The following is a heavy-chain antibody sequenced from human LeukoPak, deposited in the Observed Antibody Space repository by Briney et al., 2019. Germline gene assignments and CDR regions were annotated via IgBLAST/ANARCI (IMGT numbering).Heavy chain of an antibody. V-gene: IGHV4-39*01. Sequence: SETLSLTCTVSGDSISSSRYYWRWIRQPPGKGLEWIGTFYYSGSTYYNPSLKSRVTISVDTSKNQFSLRLTSVTATDTAVYYCGSLYRSAWSVDYWGQGTLVTVSS. CDR3: GSLYRSAWSVDY. D-gene: IGHD6-19*01. CDR1: GDSISSSRYY. CDR2: FYYSGST. J-gene: IGHJ4*02.